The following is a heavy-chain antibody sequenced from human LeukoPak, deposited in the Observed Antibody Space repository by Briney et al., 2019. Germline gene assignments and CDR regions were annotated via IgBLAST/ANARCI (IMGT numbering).Heavy chain of an antibody. Sequence: ASVKVSCKASGGTFSSYAISWVRQAPGQGLEWMGGIIPIFGTANYAQKFQGRVTITADKSTSTAYMELSSLRSEDTAVYYCARPNSYDISTGYWTENWFDPWGQGTLVTVSS. V-gene: IGHV1-69*06. CDR1: GGTFSSYA. D-gene: IGHD3-9*01. CDR3: ARPNSYDISTGYWTENWFDP. CDR2: IIPIFGTA. J-gene: IGHJ5*02.